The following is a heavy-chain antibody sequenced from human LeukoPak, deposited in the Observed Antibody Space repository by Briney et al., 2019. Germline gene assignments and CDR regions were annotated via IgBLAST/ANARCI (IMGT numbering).Heavy chain of an antibody. V-gene: IGHV4-31*03. CDR1: GGSISSGDYY. CDR3: ARDGSAAGGPGEYYGMDV. Sequence: RTSETLSLTCTVSGGSISSGDYYWSWIRQPPGKGLEWIGYIYYSGSTYYNPSLKSRVTISVDTSKNQFSLKLSSVTAADTAVYYCARDGSAAGGPGEYYGMDVWGQGTLVTVSS. D-gene: IGHD6-13*01. J-gene: IGHJ6*02. CDR2: IYYSGST.